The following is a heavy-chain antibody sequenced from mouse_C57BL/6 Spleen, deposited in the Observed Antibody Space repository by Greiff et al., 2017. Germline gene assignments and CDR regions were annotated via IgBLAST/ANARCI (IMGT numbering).Heavy chain of an antibody. Sequence: EVKLMESGGGLVKPGGSLKLSCAASGFTFSDYGMHWVRQAPEKGLEWVAYISSGSSTIYYADTVKGRFTISRDNAKNTLFLQMTSLRSEDTAMYYCARGVGRSDAMDYWGQGTSVTVSS. D-gene: IGHD4-1*01. CDR1: GFTFSDYG. CDR3: ARGVGRSDAMDY. CDR2: ISSGSSTI. J-gene: IGHJ4*01. V-gene: IGHV5-17*01.